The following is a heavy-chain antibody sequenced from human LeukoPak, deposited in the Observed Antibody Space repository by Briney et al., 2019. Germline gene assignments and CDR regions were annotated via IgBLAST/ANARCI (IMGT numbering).Heavy chain of an antibody. V-gene: IGHV1-18*01. Sequence: GASVKVSCKASGYTFTSYGISWVRQAPGQGLEWMGWISAYNGNTNYAQKLQGRVTMTTDTSTSTAYMELRSLRSDGTAVYYCARVTEDPQWEQGAFDIWGQGTMVTVSS. J-gene: IGHJ3*02. CDR3: ARVTEDPQWEQGAFDI. CDR1: GYTFTSYG. CDR2: ISAYNGNT. D-gene: IGHD1-26*01.